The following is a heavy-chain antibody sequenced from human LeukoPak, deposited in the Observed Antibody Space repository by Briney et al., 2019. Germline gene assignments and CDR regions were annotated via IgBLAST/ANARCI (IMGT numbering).Heavy chain of an antibody. CDR2: ISGYNGYT. CDR1: GFTFTSYG. Sequence: GASVKVSCKTSGFTFTSYGISWVRQAPGQGLEWVGWISGYNGYTNYAQKFRGRLTMTIDTSTTAAYMELRSLRSDDTAVYYCAKDRSSSAREDWGQGTLVTVSS. CDR3: AKDRSSSARED. J-gene: IGHJ4*02. D-gene: IGHD6-13*01. V-gene: IGHV1-18*01.